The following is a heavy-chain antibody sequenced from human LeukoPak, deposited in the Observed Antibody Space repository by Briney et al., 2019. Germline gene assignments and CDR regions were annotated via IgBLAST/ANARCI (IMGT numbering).Heavy chain of an antibody. CDR2: IWYDGSNK. Sequence: PGRPLRLSCAASGFTFSSYGMHWVRQAPGKGLEWVAVIWYDGSNKYYADSVKGRFTISRDNSKNTLYLQMNSLRAEDTAVYYCAREAWFGELAFDYWGQGTLVTVSS. CDR3: AREAWFGELAFDY. V-gene: IGHV3-33*01. J-gene: IGHJ4*02. D-gene: IGHD3-10*01. CDR1: GFTFSSYG.